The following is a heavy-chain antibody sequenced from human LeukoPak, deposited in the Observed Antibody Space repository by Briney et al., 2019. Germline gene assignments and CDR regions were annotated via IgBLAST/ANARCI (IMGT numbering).Heavy chain of an antibody. V-gene: IGHV4-59*08. Sequence: SETLSLTCTVSGGSISSYYWSWIRQPPGKGLEWIGYIYYSGSTNYNPSLKSRVTISVDTSKNQFSLKLSSVTAADTAVYYCARYYYDSSGYSALFDYWGQGTLVTVSS. J-gene: IGHJ4*02. CDR2: IYYSGST. CDR3: ARYYYDSSGYSALFDY. CDR1: GGSISSYY. D-gene: IGHD3-22*01.